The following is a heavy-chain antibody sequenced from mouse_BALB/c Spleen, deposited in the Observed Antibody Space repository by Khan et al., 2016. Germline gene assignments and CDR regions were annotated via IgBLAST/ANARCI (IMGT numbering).Heavy chain of an antibody. J-gene: IGHJ2*01. CDR1: GFTFSSYA. V-gene: IGHV5-6-5*01. CDR3: AREDYGNYGDDFDY. Sequence: EVELVESGGGLVKPGESLKLSCAASGFTFSSYAMSWVRQTPEKRLEWVASISSGGSTYYPDSVKGRFTISRDNARNILNLQLSSLRSEDTAMYYLAREDYGNYGDDFDYWGQGTTLTVSS. CDR2: ISSGGST. D-gene: IGHD2-1*01.